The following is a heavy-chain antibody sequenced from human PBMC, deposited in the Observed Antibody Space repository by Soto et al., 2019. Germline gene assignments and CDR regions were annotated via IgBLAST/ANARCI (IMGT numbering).Heavy chain of an antibody. CDR2: ISAYNGNT. Sequence: QVQLVQSGAEVKKPGASVKVSCKTSGYTFTSYGISWVRQAPGQGLEWMGWISAYNGNTNNAQKLQGRVTMTTDTSTSTAYTELRSRRSDDTAVYYCATSNCSGGSCYSYYFDDWGQGTLVTVSS. J-gene: IGHJ4*02. CDR1: GYTFTSYG. D-gene: IGHD2-15*01. V-gene: IGHV1-18*01. CDR3: ATSNCSGGSCYSYYFDD.